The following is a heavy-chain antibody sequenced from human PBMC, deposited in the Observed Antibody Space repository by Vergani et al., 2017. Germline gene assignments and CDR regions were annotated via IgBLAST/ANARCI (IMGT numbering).Heavy chain of an antibody. CDR1: GYTFSNYY. V-gene: IGHV1-46*03. Sequence: QVQVLQSGAEVKKSGASVKVSCKTSGYTFSNYYMHWVRQAPGQGLEWMGIINPSGGHTNYAQKFQGRVTMTRDTSTSTVYMELSSLRSEDTAIYYCARRDYGILTGYRYWGQGTLVTVSA. CDR2: INPSGGHT. D-gene: IGHD3-9*01. CDR3: ARRDYGILTGYRY. J-gene: IGHJ4*02.